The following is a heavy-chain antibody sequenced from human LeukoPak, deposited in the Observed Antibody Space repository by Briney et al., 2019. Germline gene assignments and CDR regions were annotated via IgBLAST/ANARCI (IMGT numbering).Heavy chain of an antibody. V-gene: IGHV4-61*02. D-gene: IGHD6-19*01. CDR1: GGSISSGSYY. Sequence: SETLSLTCTVSGGSISSGSYYWSWIRQPAGNGLEWIGRIYTSGSTNYNPSLKSRVTISVDTSKNQFSLKLSSVTAADTAVYYCARGPIDSSGWYPSPFDPWGQGTLVTVSS. CDR2: IYTSGST. CDR3: ARGPIDSSGWYPSPFDP. J-gene: IGHJ5*02.